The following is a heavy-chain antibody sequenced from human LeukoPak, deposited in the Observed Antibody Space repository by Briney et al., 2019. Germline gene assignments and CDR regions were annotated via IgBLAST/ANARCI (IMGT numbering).Heavy chain of an antibody. CDR2: ISAYNGNT. Sequence: ASVKVSCKASGYTFTSYGISWVRQAPGQGLEWMGWISAYNGNTNYAQKLQGRVTMTTDTSMSTAYMELRSLRSDDTAVYYCARYYDILTGSQNWFDPWGQGTLVTVSS. CDR1: GYTFTSYG. CDR3: ARYYDILTGSQNWFDP. J-gene: IGHJ5*02. D-gene: IGHD3-9*01. V-gene: IGHV1-18*01.